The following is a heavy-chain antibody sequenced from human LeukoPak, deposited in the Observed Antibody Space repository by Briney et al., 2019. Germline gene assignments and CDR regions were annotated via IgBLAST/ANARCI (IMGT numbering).Heavy chain of an antibody. Sequence: GESLKISCKGSGYSFTNYWIGWVRQMPGKGLEWMGIIYPGDSDTRYSPSFQGQVTISADKSISTAYLQWSSLKASDTAMYYCARHLSDVWGSYNPDDAFDIWGQGTMVTVSS. V-gene: IGHV5-51*01. CDR2: IYPGDSDT. J-gene: IGHJ3*02. CDR3: ARHLSDVWGSYNPDDAFDI. CDR1: GYSFTNYW. D-gene: IGHD3-16*01.